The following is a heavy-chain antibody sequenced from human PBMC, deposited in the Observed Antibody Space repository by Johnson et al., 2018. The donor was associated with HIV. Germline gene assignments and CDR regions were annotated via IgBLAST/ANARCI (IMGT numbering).Heavy chain of an antibody. CDR1: GFTVSSNY. V-gene: IGHV3-66*01. Sequence: VQLVESGGGLVQPGGSLRLSCAASGFTVSSNYMSWVRQAPGKGLEWVSVIYSGGSTYYADSVKGRFTISRDNSKNTLYLQMNSLRAEDTALYYCAKGNHYYDSMDASDIWGQGTMVTVSS. D-gene: IGHD3-22*01. CDR2: IYSGGST. J-gene: IGHJ3*02. CDR3: AKGNHYYDSMDASDI.